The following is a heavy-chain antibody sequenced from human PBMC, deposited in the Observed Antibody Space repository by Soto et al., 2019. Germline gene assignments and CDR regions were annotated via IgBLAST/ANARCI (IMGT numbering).Heavy chain of an antibody. CDR1: GFTFSSYG. Sequence: QVQLVESGGGVVQPGRSLRLSCAASGFTFSSYGMHWVRQAPGQGLGWVAVISYDGSNKYYADSVKGRFTISRDNSKNTLYLQMNSLRAEDTAVYYCAKDRPWPENYFDYGGQGTLVTVSS. CDR3: AKDRPWPENYFDY. CDR2: ISYDGSNK. D-gene: IGHD6-6*01. V-gene: IGHV3-30*18. J-gene: IGHJ4*02.